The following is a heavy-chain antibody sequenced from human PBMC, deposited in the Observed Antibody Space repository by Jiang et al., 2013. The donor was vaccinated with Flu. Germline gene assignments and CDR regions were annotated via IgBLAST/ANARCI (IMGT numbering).Heavy chain of an antibody. CDR3: AREGGDMSTMYNWFDP. CDR2: INPNSGGT. Sequence: VQLVESGAEVKKPGASVKVSCKASGYTFTGYYMHWVRQAPGQGLEWMGWINPNSGGTNYAQKFQGRVTMTRDTSISTAYMELSRLRSDDTAVYYCAREGGDMSTMYNWFDPWGQGTLVTVSS. V-gene: IGHV1-2*02. CDR1: GYTFTGYY. D-gene: IGHD2-21*02. J-gene: IGHJ5*02.